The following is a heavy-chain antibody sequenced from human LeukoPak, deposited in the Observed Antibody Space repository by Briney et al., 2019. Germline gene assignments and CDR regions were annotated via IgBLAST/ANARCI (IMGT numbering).Heavy chain of an antibody. CDR1: GDSVSSNSAA. CDR2: TYYRSKWYN. V-gene: IGHV6-1*01. D-gene: IGHD6-19*01. J-gene: IGHJ5*02. CDR3: ARGRWLVRSRYNLFDP. Sequence: SQTLSLTCAISGDSVSSNSAAWNWIRQSPSRGLEWLGRTYYRSKWYNDYAVSVKSRITINPDTSKNQFSLQLNSVTPEDTAVYYCARGRWLVRSRYNLFDPWGQGTLDTVSS.